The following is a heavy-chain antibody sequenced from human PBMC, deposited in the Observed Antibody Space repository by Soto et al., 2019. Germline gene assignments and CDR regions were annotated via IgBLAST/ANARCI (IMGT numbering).Heavy chain of an antibody. CDR3: ATAARESTTQYFDH. Sequence: EVHLVESGGGLVQPGGYLRLYCAPSGFSVNNNYMNWVRHAPGKGLEWVSVIYSGGDTHYADSVKGRFTISRDNSKNTLYPQMNSLRVEDTAMYYCATAARESTTQYFDHWGQGTLVTVSS. V-gene: IGHV3-66*01. D-gene: IGHD4-17*01. CDR2: IYSGGDT. CDR1: GFSVNNNY. J-gene: IGHJ4*02.